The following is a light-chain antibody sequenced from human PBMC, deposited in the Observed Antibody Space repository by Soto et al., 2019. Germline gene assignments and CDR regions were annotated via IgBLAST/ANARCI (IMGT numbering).Light chain of an antibody. Sequence: IQLTQSPSSLSASVGDRVTITCRASQGISSALAWYQRKPGKAPKLLINAASSLQSGVPSRFSGSESGTDFTLTITSLQPEDFATYYCQQTYNTPRTFGQGTRLEIK. CDR3: QQTYNTPRT. CDR1: QGISSA. J-gene: IGKJ5*01. CDR2: AAS. V-gene: IGKV1-39*01.